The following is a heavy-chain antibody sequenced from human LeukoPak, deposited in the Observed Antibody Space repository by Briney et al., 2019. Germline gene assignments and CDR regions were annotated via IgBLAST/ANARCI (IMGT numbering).Heavy chain of an antibody. V-gene: IGHV3-23*01. CDR1: GFTFSNYA. CDR3: AKRTFYSDSSSYRAFDY. CDR2: ISGSGGGT. Sequence: GGSLRLSCTASGFTFSNYAMNWVRQAPGKGLEWVSGISGSGGGTYYADSVKGQFTISRDNSKNTLYLQMNSLRAEDTAVYYCAKRTFYSDSSSYRAFDYWGQGTLVTVSS. D-gene: IGHD3-22*01. J-gene: IGHJ4*02.